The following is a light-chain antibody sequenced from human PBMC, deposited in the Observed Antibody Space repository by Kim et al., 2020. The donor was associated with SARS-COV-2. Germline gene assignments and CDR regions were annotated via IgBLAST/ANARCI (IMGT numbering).Light chain of an antibody. CDR3: QQYNNYPYT. V-gene: IGKV1-5*01. CDR2: DGS. J-gene: IGKJ2*01. CDR1: QSISSW. Sequence: SASVRDSVTITCRASQSISSWLAWYQQKPGKAPNLLIYDGSSLEGGAPSRFSGSGSGTEFTLTINNLQPDDLATYYCQQYNNYPYTFGQGTKLEI.